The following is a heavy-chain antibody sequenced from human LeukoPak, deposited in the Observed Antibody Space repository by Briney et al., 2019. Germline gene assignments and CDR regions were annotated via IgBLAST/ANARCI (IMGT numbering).Heavy chain of an antibody. Sequence: SETLSLTCTVSDDSITIYYWSWIRQPPGKGLEWIGYIDHTGSTNYNPSLNSRVTISRDTSKNHFSLELSSATAADTAVYYCARGRKYTSGYRVTELGSGYSDYWGQGTLVTVSS. J-gene: IGHJ4*02. CDR1: DDSITIYY. V-gene: IGHV4-59*01. CDR3: ARGRKYTSGYRVTELGSGYSDY. CDR2: IDHTGST. D-gene: IGHD5-18*01.